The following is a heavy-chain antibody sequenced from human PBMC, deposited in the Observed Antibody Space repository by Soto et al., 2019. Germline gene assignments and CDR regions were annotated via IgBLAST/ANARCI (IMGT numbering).Heavy chain of an antibody. Sequence: PSETLSLTCAVYGGSFSGYYWSWIRQPPGKGLEWIGEINHSGSTNYNPSLKSRVTISVDTSKNQFSLKLSSVTAADTAVYYCARVRRITGTTLYYYYGMDVWGQGTTVTVSS. J-gene: IGHJ6*02. CDR3: ARVRRITGTTLYYYYGMDV. CDR2: INHSGST. V-gene: IGHV4-34*01. D-gene: IGHD1-20*01. CDR1: GGSFSGYY.